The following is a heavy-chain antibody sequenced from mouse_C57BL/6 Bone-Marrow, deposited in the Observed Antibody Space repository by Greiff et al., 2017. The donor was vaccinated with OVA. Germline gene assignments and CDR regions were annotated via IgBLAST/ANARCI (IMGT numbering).Heavy chain of an antibody. J-gene: IGHJ4*01. CDR3: ARGGVVAYYDAMDY. Sequence: ESGPGLVKPSQSLSLTCSVTGYSITSGYYWNWIRQFPGNQLEWMGYISYDGSNNYNPSLKNRISITRDTSKNQFFLKLNSVTTEDTATYYCARGGVVAYYDAMDYWGQGTSVTVSS. D-gene: IGHD1-1*01. CDR1: GYSITSGYY. CDR2: ISYDGSN. V-gene: IGHV3-6*01.